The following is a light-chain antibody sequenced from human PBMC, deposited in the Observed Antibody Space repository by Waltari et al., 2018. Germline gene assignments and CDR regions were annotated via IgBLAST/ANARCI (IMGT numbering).Light chain of an antibody. CDR3: QQTYNNFRT. V-gene: IGKV1-39*01. CDR2: AAS. J-gene: IGKJ1*01. CDR1: QRISSY. Sequence: DIQMTQSPSSLSASVGDGVTITCRASQRISSYLNWYQQKPGKAPKLLIYAASSLESGVPSRFSGSGFGTDFTLTINGLQAEDYAAYYCQQTYNNFRTFGQGTKVDVK.